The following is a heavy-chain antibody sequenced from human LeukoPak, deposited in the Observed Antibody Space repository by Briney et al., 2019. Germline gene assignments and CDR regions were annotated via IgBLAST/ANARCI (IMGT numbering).Heavy chain of an antibody. CDR2: INPNSGGT. CDR1: GYTFTRYY. V-gene: IGHV1-2*02. CDR3: ARYSSGWFFDY. Sequence: ASVKVSCKASGYTFTRYYMHWVRQARSQGLDWMGWINPNSGGTSYAQKFQGRVTMTRDTSISTAYMELSRLRSDDTAVYYCARYSSGWFFDYWGQGTLVTVSS. J-gene: IGHJ4*02. D-gene: IGHD6-19*01.